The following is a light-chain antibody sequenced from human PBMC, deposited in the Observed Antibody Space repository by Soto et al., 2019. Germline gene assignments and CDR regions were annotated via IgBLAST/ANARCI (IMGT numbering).Light chain of an antibody. Sequence: DMVLTQSPGTLSLSPGERATLSCRASQSVGSGYLAWYQQKPGQAPRLLMYGSSSRATGIPDRFSGRGSGTDFTLTISRLEPEDFAVYYCQQYGSSPRTFGQGTKVEIK. J-gene: IGKJ1*01. CDR1: QSVGSGY. CDR2: GSS. CDR3: QQYGSSPRT. V-gene: IGKV3-20*01.